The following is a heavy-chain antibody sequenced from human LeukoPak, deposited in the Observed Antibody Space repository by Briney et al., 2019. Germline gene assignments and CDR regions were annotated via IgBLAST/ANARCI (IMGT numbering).Heavy chain of an antibody. Sequence: GGSLRLSCAASGFTFSSYAMSWVRQAPGKGLEWVSYISRSGSTIYYADSVKGRFTISRDNAKNSLYLQMSSLRAEDTAVYYCASGGAVDDLFQHWGQGTLVTVSS. CDR2: ISRSGSTI. V-gene: IGHV3-48*03. CDR3: ASGGAVDDLFQH. J-gene: IGHJ1*01. CDR1: GFTFSSYA. D-gene: IGHD3-16*01.